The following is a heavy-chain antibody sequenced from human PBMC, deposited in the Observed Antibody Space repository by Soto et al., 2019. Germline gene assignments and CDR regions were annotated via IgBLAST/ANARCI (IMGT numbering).Heavy chain of an antibody. V-gene: IGHV2-5*01. CDR2: IYWNEDI. J-gene: IGHJ6*02. Sequence: QITLKESGPALVKPTQALTLTCTFSGFSLSASGVGVHWIRQPPGKALEWLAVIYWNEDIRFSPSLKTRLTLAKDTSKNHVVLTMTNMDPVDTATYFCGHTLSAEFSISHFGLDVWGHGTTVTVSS. CDR1: GFSLSASGVG. D-gene: IGHD6-6*01. CDR3: GHTLSAEFSISHFGLDV.